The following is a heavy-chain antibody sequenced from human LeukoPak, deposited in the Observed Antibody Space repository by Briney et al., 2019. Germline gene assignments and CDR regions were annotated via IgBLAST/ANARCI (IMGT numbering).Heavy chain of an antibody. D-gene: IGHD5-18*01. CDR3: AKEIYIYGARGFDH. Sequence: GGPLRLSCAASGSTFSSYAMNWLRQAPGKGLEWVSAITGGGSTFYADSVKGRVTISRDNSKNTLYLQMNSLRAEDTAVYYCAKEIYIYGARGFDHWGQGTLVTVSS. V-gene: IGHV3-23*01. J-gene: IGHJ5*02. CDR1: GSTFSSYA. CDR2: ITGGGST.